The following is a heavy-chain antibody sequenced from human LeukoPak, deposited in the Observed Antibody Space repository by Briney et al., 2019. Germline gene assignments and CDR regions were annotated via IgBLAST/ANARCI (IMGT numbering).Heavy chain of an antibody. CDR2: INPNSGGT. CDR1: GYTFTGYY. D-gene: IGHD2-2*02. CDR3: ARGDIVVVPAAISRAFDI. J-gene: IGHJ3*02. V-gene: IGHV1-2*02. Sequence: GASVKVSCKASGYTFTGYYMHWVRQAPGQGLEWMGWINPNSGGTNYAQKFQGRVTMTRDTSISTAYMELSRLRSDDTAVYYCARGDIVVVPAAISRAFDIWGQGTMVTVSS.